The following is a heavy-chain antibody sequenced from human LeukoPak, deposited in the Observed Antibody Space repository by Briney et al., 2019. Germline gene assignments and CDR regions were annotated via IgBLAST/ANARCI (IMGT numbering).Heavy chain of an antibody. J-gene: IGHJ1*01. Sequence: PGGSLRLSCAASGFTFSSYWMHWVRQAPGKGLVWVSRIKSDGSTRYADSVKGRFTISRDNAKNTVSLQMNSLRAEDTGVYCCARAPSEIGGYYPEYFRHWGQGTLVTVSP. CDR1: GFTFSSYW. D-gene: IGHD3-22*01. CDR2: IKSDGST. V-gene: IGHV3-74*01. CDR3: ARAPSEIGGYYPEYFRH.